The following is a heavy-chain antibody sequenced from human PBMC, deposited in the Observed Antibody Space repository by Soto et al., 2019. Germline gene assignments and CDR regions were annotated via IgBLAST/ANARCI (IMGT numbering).Heavy chain of an antibody. D-gene: IGHD3-22*01. Sequence: PSETLSLTCAVYGGSFSGYYWSWIRQPPGKXLEWIGEINHSGSINYNLSLKSRVTISVDTSKNQFSLKLRSVTAADTAIYYCARGNGMILAVQGDAPDKYHLDFWSQGTLVTVSS. J-gene: IGHJ4*02. CDR3: ARGNGMILAVQGDAPDKYHLDF. CDR2: INHSGSI. CDR1: GGSFSGYY. V-gene: IGHV4-34*01.